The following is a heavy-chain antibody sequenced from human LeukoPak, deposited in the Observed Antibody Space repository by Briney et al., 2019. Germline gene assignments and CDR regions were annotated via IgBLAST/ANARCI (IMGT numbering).Heavy chain of an antibody. D-gene: IGHD3-22*01. V-gene: IGHV4-34*01. J-gene: IGHJ5*02. CDR2: INHRGST. CDR3: ARASSYDSVTRYDPAWFGP. Sequence: PSETLSLTCAVYGGSLSGFYWSWIRQPPGKGLEWIGEINHRGSTNYNPSLKSRVTMSMDTSKKQLSLRVTSVTAADTAVYYCARASSYDSVTRYDPAWFGPWGQGTLVTVSS. CDR1: GGSLSGFY.